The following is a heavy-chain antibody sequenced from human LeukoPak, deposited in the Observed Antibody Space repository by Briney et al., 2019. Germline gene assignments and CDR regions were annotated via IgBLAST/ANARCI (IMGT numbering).Heavy chain of an antibody. J-gene: IGHJ6*03. V-gene: IGHV3-21*01. CDR1: GFTFSSYT. CDR2: ISRSNIYK. D-gene: IGHD6-19*01. CDR3: AREVSSGWYWRAYYYYMDV. Sequence: GGSLRLSCAASGFTFSSYTMNWVRLAPGKGLEWVSSISRSNIYKYYADSVKGRFTISRDNAKNSLYLQMNSLRAEDTAVYYCAREVSSGWYWRAYYYYMDVWGKGTTVTVSS.